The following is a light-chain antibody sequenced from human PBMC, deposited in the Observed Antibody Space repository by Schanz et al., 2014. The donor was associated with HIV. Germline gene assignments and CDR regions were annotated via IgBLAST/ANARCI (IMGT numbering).Light chain of an antibody. CDR3: AGWDDSLNGWV. CDR1: RSNIGSNA. CDR2: NSY. J-gene: IGLJ3*02. Sequence: QSVLTQPPSASGTPGQRVTISCSVSRSNIGSNAVNWFQQLPGTAPKLLIYNSYHRPSGVPDRFSGSGSGTSASLAISGLQSDDEGDYYCAGWDDSLNGWVFGGGTKLT. V-gene: IGLV1-44*01.